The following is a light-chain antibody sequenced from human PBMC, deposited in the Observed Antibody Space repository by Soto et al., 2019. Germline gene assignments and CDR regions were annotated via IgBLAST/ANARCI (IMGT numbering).Light chain of an antibody. CDR2: RAS. V-gene: IGKV3-15*01. J-gene: IGKJ1*01. Sequence: PGETATLSCRASQSLSSNLAWYQQKPGQAPRLLILRASTRATGIPARFSAAGSGTDFTLTISRLQSEDCAVYYCQTYSNWPPWTFGPGTKVDIK. CDR1: QSLSSN. CDR3: QTYSNWPPWT.